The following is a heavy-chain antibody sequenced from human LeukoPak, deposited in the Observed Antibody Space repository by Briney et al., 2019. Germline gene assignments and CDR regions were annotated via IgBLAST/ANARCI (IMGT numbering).Heavy chain of an antibody. J-gene: IGHJ4*02. CDR2: FDPEDGET. CDR1: GYTLTELS. CDR3: ATDRVAVAGTGRPLDY. V-gene: IGHV1-24*01. D-gene: IGHD6-19*01. Sequence: ASVKVSCKVSGYTLTELSMHWVRQAPGKGLEWMGGFDPEDGETIYAQKFQGRVTMTEDTSTDTAYMELSSLRSEDTAVYYCATDRVAVAGTGRPLDYWGQGTLVTVSS.